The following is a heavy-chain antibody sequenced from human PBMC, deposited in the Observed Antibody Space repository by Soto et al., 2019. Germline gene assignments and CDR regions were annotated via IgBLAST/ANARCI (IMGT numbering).Heavy chain of an antibody. CDR2: IVYDGSEK. D-gene: IGHD6-6*01. CDR3: VKVSHRVLYSTSSDRYDFYSGMDV. Sequence: GGSLRLSCAASGFTFTRYGMHWVRQAPGKGLEWVAVIVYDGSEKHYGDSVMGRFTISRDNSKNTLYLQMNSLRANETAVYYCVKVSHRVLYSTSSDRYDFYSGMDVWGQGTTVTVSS. V-gene: IGHV3-30*18. CDR1: GFTFTRYG. J-gene: IGHJ6*02.